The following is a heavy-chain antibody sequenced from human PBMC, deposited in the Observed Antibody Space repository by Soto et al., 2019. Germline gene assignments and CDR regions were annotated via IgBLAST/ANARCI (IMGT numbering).Heavy chain of an antibody. V-gene: IGHV3-30-3*01. CDR2: ISYDGSNK. J-gene: IGHJ6*01. CDR1: GFTFSSYA. Sequence: PGGSLRLSCAASGFTFSSYAMHWVRQAPGKGLEWVAVISYDGSNKYYADSVKGRFTISRDNSKNTLYLQMNSLRAEDTAVYYCARDYYRFNSSYGFSMDVWGQGTTVTVSS. D-gene: IGHD5-12*01. CDR3: ARDYYRFNSSYGFSMDV.